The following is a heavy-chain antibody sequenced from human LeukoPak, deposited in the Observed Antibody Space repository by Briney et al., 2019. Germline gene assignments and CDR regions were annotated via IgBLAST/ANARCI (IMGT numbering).Heavy chain of an antibody. V-gene: IGHV3-30*03. CDR2: ISYDGSNT. Sequence: GRSLRLSCAASGFTFRKYGMHWVRQAPGKGLEWVAIISYDGSNTFYADSVKGRFTISGDNSKNTLYLQMNSLRAEDTAMYYCASLRYSASYYADYWGQGTLVTVSS. CDR3: ASLRYSASYYADY. D-gene: IGHD1-26*01. CDR1: GFTFRKYG. J-gene: IGHJ4*02.